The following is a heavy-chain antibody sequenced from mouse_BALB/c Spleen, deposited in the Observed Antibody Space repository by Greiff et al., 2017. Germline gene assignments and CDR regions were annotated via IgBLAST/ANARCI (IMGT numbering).Heavy chain of an antibody. J-gene: IGHJ3*01. CDR2: ISSGGSYT. Sequence: EVMLVESGGDLVKPGGSLKLSCAASGFTFSSYGMSLVRQTPDKRLEWVATISSGGSYTYYPDSVKGRFTISRDNAKNTLYLQMSSLKSEDTAMYYCARHEGVITPWFAYWGQGTLVTVSA. D-gene: IGHD2-4*01. CDR1: GFTFSSYG. V-gene: IGHV5-6*01. CDR3: ARHEGVITPWFAY.